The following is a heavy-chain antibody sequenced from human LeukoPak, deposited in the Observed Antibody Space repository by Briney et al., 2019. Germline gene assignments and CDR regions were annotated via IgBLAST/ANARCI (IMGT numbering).Heavy chain of an antibody. CDR1: GGSISSYY. CDR3: ARSGYSYGYIHPFDY. Sequence: SSETLSLTCTVSGGSISSYYWSWIRQPPGKGLEWIGYIYYSGSTNNNPSLKSRVTISVDTSKNQFSLKLSSVTAADTAVYYCARSGYSYGYIHPFDYWGQGTLVTVSS. CDR2: IYYSGST. J-gene: IGHJ4*02. V-gene: IGHV4-59*01. D-gene: IGHD5-18*01.